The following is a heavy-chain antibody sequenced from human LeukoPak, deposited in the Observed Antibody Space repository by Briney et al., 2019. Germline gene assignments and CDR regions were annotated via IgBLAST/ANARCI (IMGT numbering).Heavy chain of an antibody. CDR2: IYYSGST. V-gene: IGHV4-61*01. CDR3: GRDRNGVLDY. Sequence: SETLSLTCTVSGASVSSGTYYWNWIRQPPGQGLEWIGYIYYSGSTNYNPSLKSRVTISLDTSKNQFSLKLTSVTAADTAVYYCGRDRNGVLDYWGQGTLVTVSS. D-gene: IGHD2-8*01. CDR1: GASVSSGTYY. J-gene: IGHJ4*02.